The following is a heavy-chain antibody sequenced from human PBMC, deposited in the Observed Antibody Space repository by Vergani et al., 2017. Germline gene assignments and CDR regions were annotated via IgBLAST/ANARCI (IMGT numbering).Heavy chain of an antibody. Sequence: QVQLVQSGAEVKKPGASVKVSCKASGYTFTGYYIHWVRQAPGQGLEWMGWINTNSGGTNYAQKFQGRVTMTRDTSISTAYMELSRLRSDDTAVYYCARDTDYDILAGLWDYWGQGTLVTVSS. D-gene: IGHD3-9*01. CDR3: ARDTDYDILAGLWDY. J-gene: IGHJ4*02. V-gene: IGHV1-2*02. CDR1: GYTFTGYY. CDR2: INTNSGGT.